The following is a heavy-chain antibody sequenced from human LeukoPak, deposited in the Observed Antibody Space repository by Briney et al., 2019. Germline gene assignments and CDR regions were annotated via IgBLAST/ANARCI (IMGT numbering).Heavy chain of an antibody. V-gene: IGHV5-51*01. CDR3: ARPLPYYYGSGTYYNGAFDI. J-gene: IGHJ3*02. CDR2: IYLGDSNT. Sequence: GESLKISCKGSGYSFANYWIGWVRQMPGKGLEWMGIIYLGDSNTRYSPSFQGQVTISADKSISTAYLQWSSLKASDTAVYYCARPLPYYYGSGTYYNGAFDIWGQGTMVTVSS. CDR1: GYSFANYW. D-gene: IGHD3-10*01.